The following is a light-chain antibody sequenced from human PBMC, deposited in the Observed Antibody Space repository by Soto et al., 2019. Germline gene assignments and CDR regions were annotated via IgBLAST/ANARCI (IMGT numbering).Light chain of an antibody. Sequence: QSALTQPASVSGSPGQSITISCTGTSSDVGSYNLVSWFQQHPDKAPKLMIYEGYKRPSGVSNRFSGSYSGNTASLTISGLQAEDEADYYCCSYAGSTTWVFGGGTKLTVL. CDR1: SSDVGSYNL. CDR3: CSYAGSTTWV. CDR2: EGY. J-gene: IGLJ3*02. V-gene: IGLV2-23*01.